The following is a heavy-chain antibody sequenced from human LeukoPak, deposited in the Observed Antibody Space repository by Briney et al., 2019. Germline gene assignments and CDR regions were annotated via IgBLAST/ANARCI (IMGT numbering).Heavy chain of an antibody. CDR3: ATGARYSSGCDFDY. D-gene: IGHD6-19*01. CDR1: GYTLTELS. V-gene: IGHV1-24*01. J-gene: IGHJ4*02. Sequence: ASVTVSCKVSGYTLTELSMHWVRQAPGKGLEWMGGFDPEDGETIYAQKFQGRVTMTEDTSTDTAYMELSSLRSEDTAVYYCATGARYSSGCDFDYWGQGTLVTVSS. CDR2: FDPEDGET.